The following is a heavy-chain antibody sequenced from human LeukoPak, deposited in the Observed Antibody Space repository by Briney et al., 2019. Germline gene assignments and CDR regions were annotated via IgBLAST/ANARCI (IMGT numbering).Heavy chain of an antibody. Sequence: RSGGSLRLSCAASGFTFDDYGMSWVRQAPGKGLEWVSGINWNGGSTGYADSVKGRFTISRDNAKNSLYLQMNSLRAEDTALYYCARLGSGSGYTHDASDIWGQGTMVTVSS. CDR2: INWNGGST. V-gene: IGHV3-20*04. CDR1: GFTFDDYG. D-gene: IGHD3-22*01. J-gene: IGHJ3*02. CDR3: ARLGSGSGYTHDASDI.